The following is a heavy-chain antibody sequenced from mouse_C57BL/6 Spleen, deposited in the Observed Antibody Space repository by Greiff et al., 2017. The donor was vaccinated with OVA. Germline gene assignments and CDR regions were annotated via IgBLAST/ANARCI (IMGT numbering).Heavy chain of an antibody. V-gene: IGHV1-80*01. CDR3: ARDEDYYGSSYVRDY. CDR1: GYAFSSYW. CDR2: IYPGDGDT. D-gene: IGHD1-1*01. Sequence: VQLVESGAELVKPGASVKISCKASGYAFSSYWMNWVQQRPGKGLEWIGQIYPGDGDTNYNGKFKGKATLTADKSSSTAYMQLSSLTSEDSAVDCCARDEDYYGSSYVRDYWGQGTSVTVSS. J-gene: IGHJ4*01.